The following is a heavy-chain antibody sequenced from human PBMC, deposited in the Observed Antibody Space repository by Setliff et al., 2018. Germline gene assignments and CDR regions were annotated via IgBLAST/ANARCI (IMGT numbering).Heavy chain of an antibody. CDR1: GVSIGSDDYY. CDR2: IFPSGT. CDR3: ARDRFGVAGDF. Sequence: PSETLSLTCNVSGVSIGSDDYYWSWMRQPPGKGMEWIGHIFPSGTNFNPSFRSRVSMSADTFKNQYSLELTSLTAADTAVYYCARDRFGVAGDFWGRGTLVTVSS. D-gene: IGHD3-3*01. J-gene: IGHJ4*02. V-gene: IGHV4-61*09.